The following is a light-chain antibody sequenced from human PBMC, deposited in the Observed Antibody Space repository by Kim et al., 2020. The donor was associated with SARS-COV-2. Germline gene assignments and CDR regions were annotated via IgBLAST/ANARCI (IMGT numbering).Light chain of an antibody. V-gene: IGKV3-20*01. Sequence: EIVLTQSPGTLSLSPGERATLSCRASQSVSSSYLAWYQQKPGQAPRLLIYGAYSRATGIPDRFSGSGSGTDFTLTISRLEPEDFAVYYCQQYGSSPLYTFGQATKLAI. J-gene: IGKJ2*01. CDR1: QSVSSSY. CDR3: QQYGSSPLYT. CDR2: GAY.